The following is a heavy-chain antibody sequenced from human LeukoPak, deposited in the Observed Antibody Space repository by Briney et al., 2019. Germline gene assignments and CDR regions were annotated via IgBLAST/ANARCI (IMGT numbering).Heavy chain of an antibody. V-gene: IGHV1-2*02. Sequence: ASVKVSCKASGCTFTGYYMHWVRQAPGQGLEWMGWINPNSGGTNYAQKFQGRVTMARDTSISTAYMELSRLRSDDTAVYYCARSNYYGSSGSIDYWGQGTLVTVYS. CDR3: ARSNYYGSSGSIDY. J-gene: IGHJ4*02. CDR1: GCTFTGYY. D-gene: IGHD3-22*01. CDR2: INPNSGGT.